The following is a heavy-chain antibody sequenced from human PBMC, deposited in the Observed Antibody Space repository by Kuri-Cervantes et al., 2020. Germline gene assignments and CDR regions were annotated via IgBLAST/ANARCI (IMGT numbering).Heavy chain of an antibody. V-gene: IGHV2-5*02. J-gene: IGHJ4*02. Sequence: SGPTLVKPTQTLTLTCTFSGFSLSTSGVGVGWIRQPPGKALEWLALIYWDDDKRYSPSLKSRLTITKDTSKNQVVLTMTNMDPVDTATYYCAHSDLGYCSGGSCHFDYWGQGTLVTVSS. CDR2: IYWDDDK. CDR1: GFSLSTSGVG. D-gene: IGHD2-15*01. CDR3: AHSDLGYCSGGSCHFDY.